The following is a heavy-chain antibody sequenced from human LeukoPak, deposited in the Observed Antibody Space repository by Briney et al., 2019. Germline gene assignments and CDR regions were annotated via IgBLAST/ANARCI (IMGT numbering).Heavy chain of an antibody. CDR2: ISAYNGNT. CDR3: AREAYDSSGYYFVGYYFDY. Sequence: ASVKVSCKASGYTFTSYGISWVRQAPGQGLEWMGWISAYNGNTNYAQKLQGRVTMTTDTSTSTAYMELRSLRSDDTAVYYCAREAYDSSGYYFVGYYFDYWGQGTLVTVSS. CDR1: GYTFTSYG. J-gene: IGHJ4*02. D-gene: IGHD3-22*01. V-gene: IGHV1-18*01.